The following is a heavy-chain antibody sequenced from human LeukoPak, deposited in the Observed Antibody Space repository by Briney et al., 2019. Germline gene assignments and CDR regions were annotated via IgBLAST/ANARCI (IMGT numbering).Heavy chain of an antibody. CDR1: GYTFTSYY. J-gene: IGHJ4*02. D-gene: IGHD5-24*01. CDR3: ARDWGREMPIITDF. Sequence: GASVKVSCKASGYTFTSYYMHWVRQAPGQGLEWMGIINPSGGSTSYAQKFQGRVTMTRDTSTSTAYMELRSLSSDDTAVYYCARDWGREMPIITDFWGQGTLVTVSS. CDR2: INPSGGST. V-gene: IGHV1-46*01.